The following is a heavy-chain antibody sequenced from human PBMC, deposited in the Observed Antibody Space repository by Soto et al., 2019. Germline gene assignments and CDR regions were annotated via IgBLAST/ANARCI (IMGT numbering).Heavy chain of an antibody. D-gene: IGHD6-13*01. J-gene: IGHJ3*02. V-gene: IGHV4-59*08. CDR1: GGSISSHY. Sequence: PSETLSLTCTVSGGSISSHYWSWIRQPPGKGLEWIGYIYYSGSTNYNPSLKGRVTISVDTSKNQFSLKLSSVTAADTAVYYCARRYCSAFDIWGQGTMVTVSS. CDR3: ARRYCSAFDI. CDR2: IYYSGST.